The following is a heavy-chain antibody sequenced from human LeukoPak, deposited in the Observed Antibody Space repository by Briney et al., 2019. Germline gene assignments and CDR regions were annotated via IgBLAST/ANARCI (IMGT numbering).Heavy chain of an antibody. D-gene: IGHD4-23*01. V-gene: IGHV4-39*07. CDR2: IYYSGST. Sequence: SETLSLTCTVSGGSFSSGRYYWGWIRQPPGKGLEWIGSIYYSGSTYQNPSLKSRVTISVDTSKNQFSLNLSSVTAADTAVYYCARLEVVTPPYYFDYWGQGTLVTVSS. J-gene: IGHJ4*02. CDR1: GGSFSSGRYY. CDR3: ARLEVVTPPYYFDY.